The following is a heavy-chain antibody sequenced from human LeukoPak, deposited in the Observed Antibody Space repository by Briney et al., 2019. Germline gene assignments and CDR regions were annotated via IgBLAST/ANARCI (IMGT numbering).Heavy chain of an antibody. D-gene: IGHD3-3*01. J-gene: IGHJ5*02. Sequence: KPSETLSLTCTVSGGSISSYYWSWIRPPPGKGLERIGRIYTSGSTNYNPSLKSRVTMSVDTSKNQFSLKLSSVTAADTAVYYCARCNGFWSGYWFDPWGQGTLVTVSS. CDR2: IYTSGST. V-gene: IGHV4-4*07. CDR1: GGSISSYY. CDR3: ARCNGFWSGYWFDP.